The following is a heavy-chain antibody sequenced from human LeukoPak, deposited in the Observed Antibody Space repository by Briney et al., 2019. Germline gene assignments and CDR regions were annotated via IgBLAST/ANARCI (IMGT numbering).Heavy chain of an antibody. J-gene: IGHJ4*02. CDR1: GYTFTGYY. CDR2: INPNSGGT. D-gene: IGHD2-15*01. Sequence: ASVKVSFKASGYTFTGYYMHWVRQAPGQGLEWMGWINPNSGGTNYAQKFQGRVTMTKDTSISTAYMELSRLRSDDTAVCYCATGGYCSGGSCYSSPLDYWGQGTVVSVCS. CDR3: ATGGYCSGGSCYSSPLDY. V-gene: IGHV1-2*02.